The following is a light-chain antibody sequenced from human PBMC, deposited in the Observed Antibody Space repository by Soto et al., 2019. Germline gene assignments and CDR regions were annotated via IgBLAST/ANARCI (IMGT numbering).Light chain of an antibody. CDR1: SSDVGSYNL. Sequence: QSVLTQPASVSGSPGQSITISCTGTSSDVGSYNLVSWYQQRPGKAPKVKIYEVSKRPSGVYNRFSGSKSGNTASLTISGLQAEDEADYYCCSYAGSSTYVFGTGTKVTVL. CDR2: EVS. CDR3: CSYAGSSTYV. V-gene: IGLV2-23*02. J-gene: IGLJ1*01.